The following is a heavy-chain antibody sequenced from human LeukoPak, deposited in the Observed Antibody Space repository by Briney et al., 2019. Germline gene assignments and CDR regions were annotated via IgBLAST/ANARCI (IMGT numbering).Heavy chain of an antibody. J-gene: IGHJ3*02. D-gene: IGHD6-19*01. Sequence: ASVKVSCKASGYTFTSYDINWVRQATGQGLEWMGWMNPNSGNTGYAQKFQGRVTITRNTSISTAYMELSSLRSEDTAVYYCARDKNKGGWYEPDAFDIWGQGTMVTVSS. CDR3: ARDKNKGGWYEPDAFDI. CDR2: MNPNSGNT. CDR1: GYTFTSYD. V-gene: IGHV1-8*03.